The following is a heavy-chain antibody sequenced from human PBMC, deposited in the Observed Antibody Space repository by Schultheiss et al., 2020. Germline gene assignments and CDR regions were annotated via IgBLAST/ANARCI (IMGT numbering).Heavy chain of an antibody. CDR3: ASLGSAYYYA. Sequence: GGSLRLSCAASGFTFSSYSMNWVRQAPGKGLEWVSSISGGSSFIYYADSVKGRFTISRDNAKNSLYLQLNSLRAEDTAVYYCASLGSAYYYAWGQGTLVTVSS. D-gene: IGHD3-22*01. J-gene: IGHJ5*02. CDR2: ISGGSSFI. V-gene: IGHV3-21*01. CDR1: GFTFSSYS.